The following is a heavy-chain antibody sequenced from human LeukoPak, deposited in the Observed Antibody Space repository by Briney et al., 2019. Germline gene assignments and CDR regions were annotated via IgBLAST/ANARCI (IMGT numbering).Heavy chain of an antibody. J-gene: IGHJ4*02. CDR2: IIPSVGIA. CDR3: ARRTGYDWGYFDY. Sequence: SVKVSCKASGGTFSSYSINWVRQAPGQGLEWMGWIIPSVGIANYAQMFQGRVTITADKSTTTAYMELSSLRSEDTAVYYCARRTGYDWGYFDYWGQGAQVTVSS. CDR1: GGTFSSYS. V-gene: IGHV1-69*10. D-gene: IGHD5-12*01.